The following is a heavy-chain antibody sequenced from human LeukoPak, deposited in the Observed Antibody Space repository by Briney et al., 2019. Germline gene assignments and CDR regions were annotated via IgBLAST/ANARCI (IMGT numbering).Heavy chain of an antibody. V-gene: IGHV3-48*04. J-gene: IGHJ4*02. CDR3: ARASTYYDFWSSYYLDY. D-gene: IGHD3-3*01. Sequence: PGGSLRLSCAASGFTFSNYPMNWVRQAPGKGLEWVSYIGSGGSPIYYADSVRGRFSISRDNAKNSLYLQMNSLRAEDTAVYYCARASTYYDFWSSYYLDYWGQGTLVTVSS. CDR2: IGSGGSPI. CDR1: GFTFSNYP.